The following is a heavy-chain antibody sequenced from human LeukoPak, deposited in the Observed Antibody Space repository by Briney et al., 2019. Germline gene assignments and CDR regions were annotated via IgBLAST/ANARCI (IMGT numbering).Heavy chain of an antibody. Sequence: ASVKVSFQGSGYRFTSHHMHWVRPAPGQGLEWMGLINPRGTSTIYAEKFQGRIIMTRDMSTTTDYMELSSLKSDDTAVYYCARDNSIHERGWWFDPWGQGTLVTVSS. CDR3: ARDNSIHERGWWFDP. D-gene: IGHD4-23*01. J-gene: IGHJ5*02. CDR1: GYRFTSHH. V-gene: IGHV1-46*01. CDR2: INPRGTST.